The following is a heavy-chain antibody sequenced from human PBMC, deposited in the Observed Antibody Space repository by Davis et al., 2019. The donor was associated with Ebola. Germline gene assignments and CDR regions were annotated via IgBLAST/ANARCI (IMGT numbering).Heavy chain of an antibody. Sequence: SETLSLTCAVYGGSFSGYYWSWIRQPPGKGLEWIGYIYYSGSTNYNPSLKSRVTISVDTSKNQFSLKLSSVTAADTAVYYCARGHLGYYYDSSGYYLGPSWFDPWGQGTLVTVSS. CDR1: GGSFSGYY. V-gene: IGHV4-59*01. CDR3: ARGHLGYYYDSSGYYLGPSWFDP. CDR2: IYYSGST. D-gene: IGHD3-22*01. J-gene: IGHJ5*02.